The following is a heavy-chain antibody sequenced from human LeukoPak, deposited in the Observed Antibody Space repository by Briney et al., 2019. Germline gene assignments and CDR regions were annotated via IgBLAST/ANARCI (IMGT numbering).Heavy chain of an antibody. CDR2: ITGSGGRT. D-gene: IGHD3-22*01. J-gene: IGHJ6*02. Sequence: GGSLRLPCAASEFTFSSYAMSWVRQAPGKGLEWVSAITGSGGRTYSADSVKGRFTISRDNSKNTLYLQMNSLRAEDTAVYYCARGVYYDSSGHYYYYYGMDVWGQGTTVTVSS. V-gene: IGHV3-23*01. CDR1: EFTFSSYA. CDR3: ARGVYYDSSGHYYYYYGMDV.